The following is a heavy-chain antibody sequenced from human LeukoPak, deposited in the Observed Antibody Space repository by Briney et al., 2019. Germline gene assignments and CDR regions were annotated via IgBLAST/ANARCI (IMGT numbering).Heavy chain of an antibody. V-gene: IGHV3-23*01. J-gene: IGHJ4*02. CDR3: ASDLRLGYYVPDY. CDR2: ISGSGGST. CDR1: GFTFSSYG. Sequence: PGGSLRLSCAASGFTFSSYGMSWVRQAPGKGLEWVSAISGSGGSTYYADSVKGRFTISRDNSKNTLYLQMNSLRAEDTAVYYCASDLRLGYYVPDYWGQGTLVTVSS. D-gene: IGHD3-3*01.